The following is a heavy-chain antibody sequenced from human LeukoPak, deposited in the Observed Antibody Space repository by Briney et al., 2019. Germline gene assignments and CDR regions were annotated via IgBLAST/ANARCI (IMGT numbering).Heavy chain of an antibody. J-gene: IGHJ6*03. V-gene: IGHV1-2*02. CDR2: INPNSGGT. D-gene: IGHD5-24*01. CDR3: AKTGRDGYNPYYYYYYMDV. CDR1: GYTFTGYY. Sequence: ASVKVSCKASGYTFTGYYMHWVRQAPGQGLEWRGWINPNSGGTNYAQKFQGRVTMTRDTSISTAYMELSRLRSDDTAVYYCAKTGRDGYNPYYYYYYMDVWGKGTTVTVSS.